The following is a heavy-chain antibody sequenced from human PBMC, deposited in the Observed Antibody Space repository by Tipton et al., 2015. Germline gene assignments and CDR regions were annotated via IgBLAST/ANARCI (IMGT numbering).Heavy chain of an antibody. D-gene: IGHD3-3*01. CDR2: IHYSGGT. CDR3: ARGQDENTLGEYYTH. CDR1: GGSMSAYY. V-gene: IGHV4-59*01. J-gene: IGHJ1*01. Sequence: TLSLTCTVSGGSMSAYYWSWIRQFPGKGLEWIGYIHYSGGTNYNPSLTSRATISADTSKNQFSLKLRSVTAADTAVYYCARGQDENTLGEYYTHWGQGTLVTVSS.